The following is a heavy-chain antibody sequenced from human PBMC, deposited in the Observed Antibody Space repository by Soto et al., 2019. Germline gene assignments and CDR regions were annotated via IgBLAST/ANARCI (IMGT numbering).Heavy chain of an antibody. D-gene: IGHD4-4*01. J-gene: IGHJ4*02. V-gene: IGHV6-1*01. CDR2: TYYRSKWYN. Sequence: SXTLSLTCAIPGDCVPSNSDAWNWISHSASRGLGWLGRTYYRSKWYNDYAVSVKSRITINPDTSKNQFSLQLNSVTPEDTAVYYCARAAVEMTTILFDYWGQGTLVTVSS. CDR3: ARAAVEMTTILFDY. CDR1: GDCVPSNSDA.